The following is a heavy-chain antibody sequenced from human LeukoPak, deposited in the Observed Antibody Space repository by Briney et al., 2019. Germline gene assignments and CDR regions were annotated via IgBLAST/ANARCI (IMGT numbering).Heavy chain of an antibody. D-gene: IGHD2-15*01. CDR3: ARDRTNPYCTGGSCYGRGWFDP. CDR2: IHTSGST. CDR1: GGSISSGSYY. V-gene: IGHV4-61*02. Sequence: SQTLSLTXTVSGGSISSGSYYWSWIRQPAGEGLEWIGRIHTSGSTNYNPSLKSRVTISVDTSKNQISLKLSSVTAADTAVYYCARDRTNPYCTGGSCYGRGWFDPWGQGSLVTVSS. J-gene: IGHJ5*02.